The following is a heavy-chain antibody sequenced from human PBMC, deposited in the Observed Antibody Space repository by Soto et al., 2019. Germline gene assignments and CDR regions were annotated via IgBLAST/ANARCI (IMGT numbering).Heavy chain of an antibody. D-gene: IGHD3-22*01. J-gene: IGHJ6*02. V-gene: IGHV1-69*06. Sequence: GASVKVSCKASGGTFSSYAISWVRQAPGQGLEWMGGIIPIFGTANYAQKFQGRVTITADKSTSTAYMELSSLRSEDTAVYYCARDGNYYDSSGYPPGSDYYYYGMDVWGQGTTVTVSS. CDR2: IIPIFGTA. CDR1: GGTFSSYA. CDR3: ARDGNYYDSSGYPPGSDYYYYGMDV.